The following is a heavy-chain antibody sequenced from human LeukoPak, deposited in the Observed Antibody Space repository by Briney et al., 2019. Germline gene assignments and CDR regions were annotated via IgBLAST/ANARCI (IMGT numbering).Heavy chain of an antibody. CDR1: GGSFSGYY. D-gene: IGHD2-2*01. V-gene: IGHV4-34*01. J-gene: IGHJ5*02. Sequence: NPSETLSLTCAVYGGSFSGYYWSWIRQPPGKGLEWIGEINHSGSTNYNPSLKSRVTISVDTSKNQFSLKLSSVTAADTAVYYCARLGYCSSTSCYLDLWEFDPWGQGTLVTVSS. CDR3: ARLGYCSSTSCYLDLWEFDP. CDR2: INHSGST.